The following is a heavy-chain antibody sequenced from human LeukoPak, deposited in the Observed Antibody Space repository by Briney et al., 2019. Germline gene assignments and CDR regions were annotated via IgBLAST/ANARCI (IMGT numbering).Heavy chain of an antibody. CDR3: ARAPSEVGGYYPEYFRH. D-gene: IGHD2-21*02. V-gene: IGHV3-74*01. CDR1: GFTFSRYW. Sequence: GGSLRLPYEASGFTFSRYWMHWVRQAPGKGLVWVSRIKSDGKTNYADSVKGRFTISRDNAKNTVSLQMDSLRAEDTGVYYCARAPSEVGGYYPEYFRHWGQGTLVTVPS. CDR2: IKSDGKT. J-gene: IGHJ1*01.